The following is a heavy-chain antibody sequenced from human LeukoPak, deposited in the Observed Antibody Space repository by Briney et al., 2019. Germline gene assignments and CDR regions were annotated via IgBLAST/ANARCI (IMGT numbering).Heavy chain of an antibody. J-gene: IGHJ4*02. V-gene: IGHV3-21*06. CDR1: GFTFNTYS. CDR2: IDSSGGYM. CDR3: LRGDRRDY. Sequence: GGALRLSCEASGFTFNTYSMNWGRQAPGKGLEWVSSIDSSGGYMFYADSVKGRFIISRDNAKDSLYLQMNSLRVEDTAVYYCLRGDRRDYWGQGTLVTVSS.